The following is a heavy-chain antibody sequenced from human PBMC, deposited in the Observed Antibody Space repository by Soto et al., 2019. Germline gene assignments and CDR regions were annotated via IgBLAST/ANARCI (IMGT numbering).Heavy chain of an antibody. D-gene: IGHD6-13*01. Sequence: GESLKISCKGSGYSFTSYWIGWVRQMPGKGLEWMGIIYPGDSDTRYSPSFQGQVTISADKSISTAYLQWSSLKAADTAMYYCARAGHSSSWFFDYWGQGTLVTVSS. J-gene: IGHJ4*02. CDR1: GYSFTSYW. V-gene: IGHV5-51*01. CDR2: IYPGDSDT. CDR3: ARAGHSSSWFFDY.